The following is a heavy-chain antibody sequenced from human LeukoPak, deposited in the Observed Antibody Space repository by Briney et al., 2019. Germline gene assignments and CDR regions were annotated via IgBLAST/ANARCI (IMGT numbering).Heavy chain of an antibody. D-gene: IGHD2-15*01. V-gene: IGHV3-48*04. Sequence: GGSLRLSCAASGFTFSSYSMNWVRQAPGKGLVWLSYISGSSSTIYYADSVKGRFAISRDNAKNSLYLQMNSLRAEDTAVYYCARESLGYCSGSTCYYFYMDFWGKGTTVTVSS. J-gene: IGHJ6*03. CDR3: ARESLGYCSGSTCYYFYMDF. CDR2: ISGSSSTI. CDR1: GFTFSSYS.